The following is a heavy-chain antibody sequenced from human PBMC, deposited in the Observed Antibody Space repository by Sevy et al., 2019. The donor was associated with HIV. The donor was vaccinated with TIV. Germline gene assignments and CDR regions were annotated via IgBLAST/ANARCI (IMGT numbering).Heavy chain of an antibody. CDR1: GFTFSSYA. V-gene: IGHV3-23*01. J-gene: IGHJ4*02. Sequence: GGSLRLSCAASGFTFSSYAMSWVRQAPGKGLEWVSAISGSGGSTYYADSVKGRFTISRDNSKNTLYLQMNSLRAEDTAVYYCAKDPTAYCSGGNCWFDYWGQGTLVTVSS. CDR3: AKDPTAYCSGGNCWFDY. D-gene: IGHD2-15*01. CDR2: ISGSGGST.